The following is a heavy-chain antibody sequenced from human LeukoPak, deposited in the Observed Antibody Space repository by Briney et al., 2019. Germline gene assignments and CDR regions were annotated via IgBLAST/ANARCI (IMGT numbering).Heavy chain of an antibody. Sequence: GGSLRLSCAASGFTFGSYSMTWVRQAPGKGLEWVSYISSSGSTIYYADSVKGRFTISRDNAKNSLYLQVNSLRAEDTAVYYCARDIYGSGPPVGDTIDYWGQGTLVTVSS. CDR2: ISSSGSTI. CDR1: GFTFGSYS. V-gene: IGHV3-48*04. CDR3: ARDIYGSGPPVGDTIDY. D-gene: IGHD3-10*01. J-gene: IGHJ4*02.